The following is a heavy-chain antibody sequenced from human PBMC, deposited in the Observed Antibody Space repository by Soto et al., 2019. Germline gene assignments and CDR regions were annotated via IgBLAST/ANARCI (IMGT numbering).Heavy chain of an antibody. Sequence: QVHLVQSGAEVRKPGASVKVSCKASGYTFTSYDINWVRQATGQGLEWMGWMNPNSGNTAYAQKFQGRAAMTRNTSISTAHTELRSLRSEDTAVYYCARERTRGFDPWGQGTLVTVSS. CDR1: GYTFTSYD. V-gene: IGHV1-8*01. CDR2: MNPNSGNT. CDR3: ARERTRGFDP. J-gene: IGHJ5*02.